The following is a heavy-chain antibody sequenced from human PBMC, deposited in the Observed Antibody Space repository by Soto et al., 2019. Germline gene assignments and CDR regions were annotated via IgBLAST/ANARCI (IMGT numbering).Heavy chain of an antibody. Sequence: GGSLRLSCTASGLPHNNFAMMWVRQAPGKGLECVAGIYGSGGGIQYADSVKGRFTISRDNSRSTVYLQMTDLRADGTALYYCAKDAVYNDGLWPMDHWGQGTQVTVSS. CDR2: IYGSGGGI. J-gene: IGHJ4*02. CDR1: GLPHNNFA. V-gene: IGHV3-23*05. CDR3: AKDAVYNDGLWPMDH. D-gene: IGHD2-21*01.